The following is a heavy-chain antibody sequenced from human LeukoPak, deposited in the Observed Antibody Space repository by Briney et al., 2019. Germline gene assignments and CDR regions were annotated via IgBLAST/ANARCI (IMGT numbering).Heavy chain of an antibody. CDR3: ARVGYSSGWSLDY. D-gene: IGHD6-19*01. CDR2: INHSGST. J-gene: IGHJ4*02. V-gene: IGHV4-34*01. CDR1: GGSFSGYY. Sequence: PSETLSLTCAVYGGSFSGYYWSWIRQPPGKGLEWIGEINHSGSTNYNPSLKSRVTISVDTSKNQFSLKLSSVTAADTAVYYCARVGYSSGWSLDYWGQGTLVTVSS.